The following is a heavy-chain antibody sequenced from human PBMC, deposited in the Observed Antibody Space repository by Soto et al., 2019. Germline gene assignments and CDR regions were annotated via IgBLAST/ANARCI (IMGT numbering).Heavy chain of an antibody. CDR3: ASGRYGDY. CDR1: GYTFTSYG. CDR2: ISAHNDNT. D-gene: IGHD1-26*01. V-gene: IGHV1-18*01. Sequence: QVNLVQSGAEVRKPGASVKVSCKGSGYTFTSYGIAWVRQAPGQGLEWMGWISAHNDNTNYAKKVQGRATETRDTSTSTAYMELRNLRSDDTAMYYCASGRYGDYWGQGALVTVSS. J-gene: IGHJ4*02.